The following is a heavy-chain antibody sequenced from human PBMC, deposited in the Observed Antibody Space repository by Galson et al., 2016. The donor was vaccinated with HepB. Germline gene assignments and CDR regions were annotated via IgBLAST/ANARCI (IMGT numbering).Heavy chain of an antibody. V-gene: IGHV3-7*05. CDR2: IKEDGSET. D-gene: IGHD3/OR15-3a*01. J-gene: IGHJ5*02. CDR3: ASQGRETYYGFWSGPPP. Sequence: SLRLSCAASGFTFSNYRMSWVRQAPGKGLEWVANIKEDGSETYYVDSVKGRFTISRDNGKNSLFLQMNRLRVEDTAVYYCASQGRETYYGFWSGPPPWGQGTPVAVSS. CDR1: GFTFSNYR.